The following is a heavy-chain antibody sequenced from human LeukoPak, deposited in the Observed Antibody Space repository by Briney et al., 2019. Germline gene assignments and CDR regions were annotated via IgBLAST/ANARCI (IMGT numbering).Heavy chain of an antibody. V-gene: IGHV3-23*01. Sequence: GGSLRLSCAAAGCTFSSYAMTWVRQAPGKGLEGVSLISGSGGTTYYANSVKGRFTLSRDNSKNTLYLQMNSLRAEHPAVYYCAKVVAMDKGHFDYWGQGTLVTVSS. CDR2: ISGSGGTT. CDR1: GCTFSSYA. CDR3: AKVVAMDKGHFDY. J-gene: IGHJ4*02. D-gene: IGHD5-18*01.